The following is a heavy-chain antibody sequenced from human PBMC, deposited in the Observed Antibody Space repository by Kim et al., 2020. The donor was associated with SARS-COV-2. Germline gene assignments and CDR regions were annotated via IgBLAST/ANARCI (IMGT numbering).Heavy chain of an antibody. J-gene: IGHJ5*01. CDR1: GFTFDDYG. CDR2: IDRNGGTT. Sequence: GGSLRLSCAASGFTFDDYGMNWVRQAPGKGLEWVSGIDRNGGTTGYADSVKGRFTISRDNAKNSLYLQMNSLRAEDTALYYCARAPRPGYSSGWINWFDSCGQGTLVTVSS. D-gene: IGHD6-19*01. V-gene: IGHV3-20*04. CDR3: ARAPRPGYSSGWINWFDS.